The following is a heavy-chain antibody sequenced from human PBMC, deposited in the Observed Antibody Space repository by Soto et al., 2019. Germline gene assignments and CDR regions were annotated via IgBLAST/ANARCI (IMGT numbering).Heavy chain of an antibody. V-gene: IGHV3-21*01. CDR1: VFTFSNYS. CDR2: FSSSSTYI. CDR3: ARGKGIAAKIPYNWFEP. J-gene: IGHJ5*02. D-gene: IGHD6-13*01. Sequence: GGSLRLSCAASVFTFSNYSLNWVRQAPGKGLEWVSAFSSSSTYIYYEDSVKGRFTISRENAKNSLFLKMNSLRAEDAAVYYCARGKGIAAKIPYNWFEPWGQGTLVTVSS.